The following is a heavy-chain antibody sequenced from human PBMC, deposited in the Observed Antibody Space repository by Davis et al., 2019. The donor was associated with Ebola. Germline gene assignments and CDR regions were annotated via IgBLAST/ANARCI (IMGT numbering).Heavy chain of an antibody. V-gene: IGHV3-33*01. CDR2: IWYDGSNK. CDR3: ARAGQQLVPWSSSGWFVMDY. CDR1: GFTFSSYG. D-gene: IGHD6-13*01. J-gene: IGHJ4*02. Sequence: GGSLRLSCAASGFTFSSYGMHWVRQAPGKGLEWVAVIWYDGSNKYYADSVKGRFTISRDNSKNTLYLQMNSLRAEDTAVYYCARAGQQLVPWSSSGWFVMDYWGQGTLVTVSS.